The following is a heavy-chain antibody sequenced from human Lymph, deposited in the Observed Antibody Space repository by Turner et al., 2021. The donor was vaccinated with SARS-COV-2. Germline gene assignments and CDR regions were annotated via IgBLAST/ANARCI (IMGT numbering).Heavy chain of an antibody. CDR3: SSREWGWSLGHIDY. J-gene: IGHJ4*02. D-gene: IGHD2-15*01. V-gene: IGHV5-51*01. Sequence: EVQLVQSGAEVKKPGESLKISCRPSGYSFTTYWIGWVRQMPGKGLEWMWIIYPGDSDTRYSPSFQVQVTISADKSISTAYLQWSSLNASDTAMYYCSSREWGWSLGHIDYWGQGTLVTVSS. CDR1: GYSFTTYW. CDR2: IYPGDSDT.